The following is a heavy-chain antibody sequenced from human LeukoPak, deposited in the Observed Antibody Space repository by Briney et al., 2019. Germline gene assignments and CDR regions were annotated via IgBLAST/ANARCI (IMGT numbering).Heavy chain of an antibody. D-gene: IGHD4-17*01. Sequence: PGGSLRLSCAASGLTFSSYGMHWVRQAPGKGLEWVAVIWYDGSNKYYADSVKGRFTISRDNSKNTLYLQMNSLRAEDTAVYYCARDPSVTPFDYWGQGALVTVSS. CDR1: GLTFSSYG. V-gene: IGHV3-33*01. CDR2: IWYDGSNK. J-gene: IGHJ4*02. CDR3: ARDPSVTPFDY.